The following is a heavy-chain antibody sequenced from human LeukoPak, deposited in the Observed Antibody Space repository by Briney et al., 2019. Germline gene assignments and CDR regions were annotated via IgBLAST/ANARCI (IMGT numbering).Heavy chain of an antibody. CDR3: ARAHSSSSTFDL. CDR1: GFTFSDYG. V-gene: IGHV3-33*01. CDR2: MWYDGSKK. J-gene: IGHJ4*02. D-gene: IGHD6-6*01. Sequence: GGSLRLSCAASGFTFSDYGIHWVRQAPGQGLEWVALMWYDGSKKYYADFVKGRFTISRDNTKNTLYLQLNSLRADDTAVYYCARAHSSSSTFDLWGQGTLVTVSS.